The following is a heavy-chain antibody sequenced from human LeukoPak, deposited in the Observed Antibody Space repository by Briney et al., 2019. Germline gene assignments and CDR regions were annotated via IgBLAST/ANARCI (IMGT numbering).Heavy chain of an antibody. CDR2: ISGSGNGT. J-gene: IGHJ4*02. Sequence: PGGSLRLSCTASGFTFRTYVMNWVRQAPGKGLEWLSGISGSGNGTYYADSVKGRFIISRDNSKNMVYLQMNSLTVEDTATYYCAKRTMSAFDSWGQGTLLIVSS. V-gene: IGHV3-23*01. CDR3: AKRTMSAFDS. CDR1: GFTFRTYV.